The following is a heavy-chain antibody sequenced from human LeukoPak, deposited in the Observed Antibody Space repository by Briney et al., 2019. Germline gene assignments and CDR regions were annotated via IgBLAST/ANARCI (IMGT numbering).Heavy chain of an antibody. CDR2: IDNSGST. V-gene: IGHV4-4*07. J-gene: IGHJ6*03. D-gene: IGHD6-25*01. CDR1: GGSISSYY. CDR3: ARVAPSGYYYMDV. Sequence: SETLSLTCTVSGGSISSYYWSWIRQPAGKGLEWIGRIDNSGSTNYNPSLKSRVTISVNKSKNQFSLKVSSVTAADTAVYYCARVAPSGYYYMDVWGKGTTVTVSS.